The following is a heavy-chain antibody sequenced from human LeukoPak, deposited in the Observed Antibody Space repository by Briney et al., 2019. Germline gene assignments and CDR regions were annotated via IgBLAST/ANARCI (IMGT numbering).Heavy chain of an antibody. V-gene: IGHV3-48*04. Sequence: PGGSLRLSCAASGFTFSSYSMNWVRQAPGKGLEWVSYISSSGSTIYYADSVKGRFTISRDNAKNSLYLQMNSLRAEDTAVYYCARLPTDSSGYLIDYWGQGTLVTVSS. CDR3: ARLPTDSSGYLIDY. J-gene: IGHJ4*02. CDR2: ISSSGSTI. D-gene: IGHD3-22*01. CDR1: GFTFSSYS.